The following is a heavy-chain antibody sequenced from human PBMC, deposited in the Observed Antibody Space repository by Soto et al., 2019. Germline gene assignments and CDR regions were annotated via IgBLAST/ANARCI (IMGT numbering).Heavy chain of an antibody. V-gene: IGHV3-33*01. Sequence: QVQLVESGGGVVQPGRSLRLSCAAPGFTFSSYGMHWVRQAPGKGLEWVAVIWYDGSNKYYADSVKGRFTISRDNSKNTLYLQMNSLRAEDTAVYYCAREAYSNYETFYYYYGMDVWGQGTTVTVSS. CDR3: AREAYSNYETFYYYYGMDV. CDR1: GFTFSSYG. D-gene: IGHD4-4*01. J-gene: IGHJ6*02. CDR2: IWYDGSNK.